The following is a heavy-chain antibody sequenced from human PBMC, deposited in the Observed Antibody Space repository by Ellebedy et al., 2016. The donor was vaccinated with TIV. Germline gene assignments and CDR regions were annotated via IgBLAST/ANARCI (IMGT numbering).Heavy chain of an antibody. CDR1: GFTFSDYW. CDR2: IKQDGSEK. D-gene: IGHD3-10*01. J-gene: IGHJ4*03. V-gene: IGHV3-7*01. Sequence: GESLKISCAASGFTFSDYWMSWVRQAPGKGLEWVANIKQDGSEKWYVDSVKGRFTISRDNAKNSLYLQMSSLRAEDTAVYYCARDQGWAYPGSTRFDYWGQGTLVTVPS. CDR3: ARDQGWAYPGSTRFDY.